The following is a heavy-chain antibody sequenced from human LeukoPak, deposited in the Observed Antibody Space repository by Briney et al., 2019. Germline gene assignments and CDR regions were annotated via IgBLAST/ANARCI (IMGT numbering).Heavy chain of an antibody. V-gene: IGHV4-59*08. D-gene: IGHD3-16*01. CDR2: VYNSGDN. Sequence: SETLSLTCTVSGGSTSRDYWSWIRQAPGKGLGWVGYVYNSGDNDNHPSLRSRVTILLDTYKNQSSQKRTSVSAAAAAVYYCARLKLGAYFDLWGRGTLVTVSS. CDR3: ARLKLGAYFDL. CDR1: GGSTSRDY. J-gene: IGHJ2*01.